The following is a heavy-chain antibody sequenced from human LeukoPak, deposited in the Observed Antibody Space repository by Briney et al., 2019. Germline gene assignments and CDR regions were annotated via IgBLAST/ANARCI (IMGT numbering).Heavy chain of an antibody. CDR3: AGTEGYCSGGSCYSDAFDI. CDR2: IIPIFGTA. CDR1: GGTFSSYA. D-gene: IGHD2-15*01. V-gene: IGHV1-69*05. Sequence: EASVKVSCKASGGTFSSYAISWVRQAPGQGLEWMGGIIPIFGTANYAQKFQGRVTITTDESTSTAYMELSSLRSGDTAVYYCAGTEGYCSGGSCYSDAFDIWGQGTMVTVSS. J-gene: IGHJ3*02.